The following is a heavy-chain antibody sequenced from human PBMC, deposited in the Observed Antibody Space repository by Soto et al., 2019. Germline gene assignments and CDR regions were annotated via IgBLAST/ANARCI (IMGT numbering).Heavy chain of an antibody. Sequence: EVQLVESGGGLVKPGGSLRLSCAASGFTFSNAWMSWVRQAPGKGLEWVGRIKSKTDGGTTDYAGPVKGRFTISRDDSKNTLYLQMNSLKTEDTAVYYCTTDYGEGPYFYWGQGTLVTVSS. CDR2: IKSKTDGGTT. D-gene: IGHD3-10*01. CDR1: GFTFSNAW. J-gene: IGHJ4*02. V-gene: IGHV3-15*01. CDR3: TTDYGEGPYFY.